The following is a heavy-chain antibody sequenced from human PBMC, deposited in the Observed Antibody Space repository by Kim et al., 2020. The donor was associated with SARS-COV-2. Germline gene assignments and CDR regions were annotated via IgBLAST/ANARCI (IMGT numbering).Heavy chain of an antibody. V-gene: IGHV4-30-4*01. CDR1: GGSFSSGDYY. Sequence: SETLSLTCIVSGGSFSSGDYYWSWIRQPPGKGLEWIAYIYDTGSIYYNPSLKSRVTISVDTSKNQFSLKLSSVTAADTAVYYCARENWNYDPCFYLDYWGLGTLVTVSS. D-gene: IGHD1-7*01. J-gene: IGHJ4*02. CDR3: ARENWNYDPCFYLDY. CDR2: IYDTGSI.